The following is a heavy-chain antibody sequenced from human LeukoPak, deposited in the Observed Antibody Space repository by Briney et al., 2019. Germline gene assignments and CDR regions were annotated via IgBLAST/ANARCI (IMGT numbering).Heavy chain of an antibody. V-gene: IGHV3-30*02. D-gene: IGHD3-3*01. CDR2: IRFDGTNK. Sequence: GGSLRLSCAASGFTFSSYGMHWVRQAPGKGLEWVAFIRFDGTNKYYADSVKGRFTISRDNSKNTLYLQMNSLKTEDTAVYYCTTILGDYDFWSGYYHVDYWGQGTLVTVSS. CDR1: GFTFSSYG. J-gene: IGHJ4*02. CDR3: TTILGDYDFWSGYYHVDY.